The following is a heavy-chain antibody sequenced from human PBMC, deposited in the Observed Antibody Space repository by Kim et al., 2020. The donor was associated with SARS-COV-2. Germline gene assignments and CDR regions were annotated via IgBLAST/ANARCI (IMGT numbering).Heavy chain of an antibody. Sequence: SETLSLTCTVSGGSISSGSYYWSWIRQPAGKGLEWIGRIYTSGSTNYNPSLKSRVTISVDTSKNQFSLKLSSVTAADTAVYYCAREPLVYAINWFDPWGQGTLVTVSS. CDR2: IYTSGST. CDR1: GGSISSGSYY. V-gene: IGHV4-61*02. CDR3: AREPLVYAINWFDP. J-gene: IGHJ5*02. D-gene: IGHD2-8*01.